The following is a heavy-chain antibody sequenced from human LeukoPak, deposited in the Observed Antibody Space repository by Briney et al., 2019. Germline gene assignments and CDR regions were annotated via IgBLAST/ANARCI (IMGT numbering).Heavy chain of an antibody. CDR3: ASSPQCSSTSCYATKNFDY. D-gene: IGHD2-2*01. CDR2: IYHSGST. CDR1: GGSISRSNW. V-gene: IGHV4-4*02. J-gene: IGHJ4*02. Sequence: PSETLSLTCAVSGGSISRSNWWSWVRQPPGKGLEWIGEIYHSGSTKYNPSLKSRVTISVDTPKNQFSLKLSSVTAADTAVYYCASSPQCSSTSCYATKNFDYWGQGTLVTVSS.